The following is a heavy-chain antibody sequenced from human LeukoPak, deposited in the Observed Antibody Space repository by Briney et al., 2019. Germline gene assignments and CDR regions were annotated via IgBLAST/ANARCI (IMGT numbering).Heavy chain of an antibody. CDR2: INPNSGGT. D-gene: IGHD6-19*01. CDR1: GYTFTGYY. CDR3: ARDPGSIAVAGTGDY. V-gene: IGHV1-2*02. Sequence: ASVKVSCKASGYTFTGYYMHWVRQAPGQGLEWMGWINPNSGGTNYAQKFQGRVTMTRDTSISTAYMELSRLRSDDMAVYYCARDPGSIAVAGTGDYWGQGTLVTVSS. J-gene: IGHJ4*02.